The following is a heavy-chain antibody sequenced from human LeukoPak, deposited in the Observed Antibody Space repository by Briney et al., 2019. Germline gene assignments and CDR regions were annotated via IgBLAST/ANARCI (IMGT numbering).Heavy chain of an antibody. D-gene: IGHD2-2*01. CDR2: INPNSGGT. V-gene: IGHV1-2*02. J-gene: IGHJ6*03. CDR3: ARDIVVVPAATDYYYYMDV. Sequence: GASVKVSCKASGYTFTGYYMHWVRQAPGQGLEWMGWINPNSGGTNYAQKFQGRVTMTRDTSISTAYMELSRLRSDDTAVYYCARDIVVVPAATDYYYYMDVWGKGTTVTVSS. CDR1: GYTFTGYY.